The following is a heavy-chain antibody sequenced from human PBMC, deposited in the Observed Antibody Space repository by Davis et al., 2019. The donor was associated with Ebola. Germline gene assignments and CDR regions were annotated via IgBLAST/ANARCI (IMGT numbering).Heavy chain of an antibody. V-gene: IGHV4-34*01. CDR3: ARGGGFGGYGMDV. J-gene: IGHJ6*02. CDR1: GGSFSGYY. Sequence: MPSETLSPTCAVYGGSFSGYYWTWIRQPPGTGLEWIGEIYYSGSTNYNPSLKSRVTISVDTSKNRFSLKLSSVTAADTAVYYCARGGGFGGYGMDVWGQGTTVTVSS. D-gene: IGHD3-10*01. CDR2: IYYSGST.